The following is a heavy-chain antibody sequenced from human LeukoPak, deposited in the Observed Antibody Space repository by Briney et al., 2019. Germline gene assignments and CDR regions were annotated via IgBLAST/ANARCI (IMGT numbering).Heavy chain of an antibody. V-gene: IGHV3-9*01. J-gene: IGHJ6*03. Sequence: QAGGSLRLSCAASGFTFSSYAMHWVRQAPGKGLEGVSGISWNSGSIGYADSVKGRFTISRDNAKNSLYLQMNSLRAEDTALYYCAKDIGRWPPYYMDVWGKGTTVTISS. D-gene: IGHD4-23*01. CDR2: ISWNSGSI. CDR1: GFTFSSYA. CDR3: AKDIGRWPPYYMDV.